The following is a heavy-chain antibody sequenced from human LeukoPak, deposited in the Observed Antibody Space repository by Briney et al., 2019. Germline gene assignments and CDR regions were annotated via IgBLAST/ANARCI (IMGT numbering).Heavy chain of an antibody. J-gene: IGHJ1*01. D-gene: IGHD6-13*01. CDR2: ISGSGGST. CDR3: ARLAAAGTLGSLQH. V-gene: IGHV3-23*01. Sequence: GGSLRLSCAASGFTFSSYAMSWVRQAPGKGLEWVSAISGSGGSTYYADSVKGRFTISRDNAKNSLYLQINSLRAEDTAVYYCARLAAAGTLGSLQHWGQGTLVTVSS. CDR1: GFTFSSYA.